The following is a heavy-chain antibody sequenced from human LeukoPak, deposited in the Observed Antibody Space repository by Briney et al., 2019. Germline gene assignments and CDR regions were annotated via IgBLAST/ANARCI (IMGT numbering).Heavy chain of an antibody. CDR1: GFTFSGYG. J-gene: IGHJ6*02. Sequence: PGRSLRLSCAASGFTFSGYGMHWVRQAPGKGLEWVALIWYDGSNKYYTDSVKGRLTISRDNSKNTLYLQMNSLRAEDTALYYCVRAMDVWGQGTTVTVSS. CDR3: VRAMDV. CDR2: IWYDGSNK. V-gene: IGHV3-33*01.